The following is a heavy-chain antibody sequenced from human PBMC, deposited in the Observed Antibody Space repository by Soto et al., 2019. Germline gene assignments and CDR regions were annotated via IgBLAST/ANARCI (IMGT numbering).Heavy chain of an antibody. CDR1: GGTFSSYA. CDR3: ARGLVVVVAATDYYYGMDV. D-gene: IGHD2-15*01. V-gene: IGHV1-69*13. CDR2: IIPIFGTA. Sequence: SVKVSCKASGGTFSSYAISWVRQAPGQGLEWMGGIIPIFGTANYAQKFQGRVTITADESTSTAYMELSSLRSEDTAVYYCARGLVVVVAATDYYYGMDVWGQGTTVTVSS. J-gene: IGHJ6*02.